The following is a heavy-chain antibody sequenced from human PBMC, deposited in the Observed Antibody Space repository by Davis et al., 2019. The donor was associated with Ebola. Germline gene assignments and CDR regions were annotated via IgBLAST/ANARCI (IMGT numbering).Heavy chain of an antibody. V-gene: IGHV4-59*03. CDR1: GVSISRHY. CDR3: SERGSSV. D-gene: IGHD3-10*01. Sequence: PSETLSLTCTVSGVSISRHYWSWIRQPPGKSLEWIGSIYYTGNAYYNSSLASRATISVNTSKNQFSLMLTSVTAADTAMYYCSERGSSVWGQGTLVTVSS. CDR2: IYYTGNA. J-gene: IGHJ4*02.